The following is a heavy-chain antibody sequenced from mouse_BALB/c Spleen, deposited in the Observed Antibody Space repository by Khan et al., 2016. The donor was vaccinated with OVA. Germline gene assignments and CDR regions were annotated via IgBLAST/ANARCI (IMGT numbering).Heavy chain of an antibody. V-gene: IGHV3-6*02. CDR1: GYSITSGYF. CDR3: ARGGSSGPAWFTN. Sequence: EVQLQESGPGLVKPSQSLSLTCSVTGYSITSGYFWNWIRQFPGNKLEWMGYIRYDGNSNYYPSLKNRISISRDPSKTQFFLKMKSVTPEDTATYYGARGGSSGPAWFTNWGQGTLVTVSA. J-gene: IGHJ3*01. D-gene: IGHD3-1*01. CDR2: IRYDGNS.